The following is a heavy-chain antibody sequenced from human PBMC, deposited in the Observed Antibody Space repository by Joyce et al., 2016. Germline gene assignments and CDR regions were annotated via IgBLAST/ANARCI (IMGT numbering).Heavy chain of an antibody. CDR1: GDSIISRNW. CDR2: IYQSGST. J-gene: IGHJ4*02. D-gene: IGHD3-10*01. V-gene: IGHV4-4*02. CDR3: TREMGSLAVFDS. Sequence: QVQLQESGPGLVKPSGTLSLTCAVSGDSIISRNWWSWVRQPPGKGLDWIGEIYQSGSTNYNPSLKSRATISVDKSNNQIFLRLTSVTAADTALYFCTREMGSLAVFDSWGQGTQVTVSS.